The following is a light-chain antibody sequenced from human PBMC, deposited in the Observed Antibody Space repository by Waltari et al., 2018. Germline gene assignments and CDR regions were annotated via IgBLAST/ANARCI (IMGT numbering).Light chain of an antibody. J-gene: IGKJ1*01. CDR3: LQYNHWPPWT. Sequence: EIEMTQSPATLSVPPGERATLSCRASQSVGSKLAWYQQKPGQAPRLLIYDAYTRATGIPARFTGSGSGTEFTLTISSLQSEDFAVYHCLQYNHWPPWTFGQGTKVEIK. CDR2: DAY. V-gene: IGKV3-15*01. CDR1: QSVGSK.